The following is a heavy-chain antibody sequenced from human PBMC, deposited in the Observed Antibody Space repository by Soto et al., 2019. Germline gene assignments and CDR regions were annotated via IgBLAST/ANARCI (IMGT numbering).Heavy chain of an antibody. CDR2: INPNSGGT. CDR1: GYTFTDYY. V-gene: IGHV1-2*02. CDR3: ARGRHELGPFDP. Sequence: QVQLVQSGAEVRKPGASVKVSCKASGYTFTDYYIRWVRQAPGQGLEWMGWINPNSGGTNYAQRFQGRVTMTRDTSISTAYMELSRPTSDDTAVYYCARGRHELGPFDPWGQGTLVTVSS. D-gene: IGHD7-27*01. J-gene: IGHJ5*02.